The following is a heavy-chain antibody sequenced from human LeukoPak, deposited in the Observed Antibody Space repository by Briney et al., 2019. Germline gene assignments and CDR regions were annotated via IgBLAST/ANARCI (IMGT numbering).Heavy chain of an antibody. D-gene: IGHD6-25*01. CDR3: ARELPAQRWIDY. V-gene: IGHV4-4*07. CDR1: GAPINSYS. CDR2: IFSRGST. Sequence: SGTLSLTCSVSGAPINSYSWSWIRQPAGKGLEWIGRIFSRGSTNYHPSLKSRVTMSADTSKNQFSLRLNSMTAADTAVYYCARELPAQRWIDYWGQGTLVTVSS. J-gene: IGHJ4*02.